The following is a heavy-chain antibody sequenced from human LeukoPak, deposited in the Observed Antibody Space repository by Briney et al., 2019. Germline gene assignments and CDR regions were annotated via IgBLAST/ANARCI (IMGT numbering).Heavy chain of an antibody. D-gene: IGHD5-18*01. CDR2: IYPVDSDT. CDR1: GYSYTNYW. J-gene: IGHJ4*02. V-gene: IGHV5-51*01. CDR3: ARGGGYNYGTFDY. Sequence: GESLKISCKGSGYSYTNYWIGWVRQMPGKGLDWMGIIYPVDSDTRYSPSFQGQVTISADKSISTAYLQWSSLKASDTAMYYCARGGGYNYGTFDYWGQGTLVTVSS.